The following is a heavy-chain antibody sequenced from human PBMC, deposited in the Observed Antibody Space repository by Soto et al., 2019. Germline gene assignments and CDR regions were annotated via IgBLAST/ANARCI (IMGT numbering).Heavy chain of an antibody. CDR1: GYTFTSYA. D-gene: IGHD2-2*01. Sequence: GASVKVSCKASGYTFTSYAMHWVRQAPGQRLEWMGWINAGNGNTKYSQKFQGRVTITRDTSASTAYMELSSLRSEDTAVYYCARDFPISGYQLLGWFDPWGQGTLVTVSS. CDR3: ARDFPISGYQLLGWFDP. J-gene: IGHJ5*02. V-gene: IGHV1-3*01. CDR2: INAGNGNT.